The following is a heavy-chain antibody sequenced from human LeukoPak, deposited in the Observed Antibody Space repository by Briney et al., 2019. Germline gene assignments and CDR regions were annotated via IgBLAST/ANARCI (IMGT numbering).Heavy chain of an antibody. D-gene: IGHD3-10*01. Sequence: ASVKVSCKASGYTFTSYGISWVRQAPGQGLEWMGWISAYNGNTNYAQKLQGRVTMTTDTSASTAYMELRSLRSDDTAVYYCARDLSATMVRGAIDYWGQGTLVTVSS. J-gene: IGHJ4*02. V-gene: IGHV1-18*01. CDR1: GYTFTSYG. CDR2: ISAYNGNT. CDR3: ARDLSATMVRGAIDY.